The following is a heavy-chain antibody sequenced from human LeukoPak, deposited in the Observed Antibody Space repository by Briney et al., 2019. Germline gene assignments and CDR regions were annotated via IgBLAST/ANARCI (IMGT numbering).Heavy chain of an antibody. CDR3: ARDRDGYNYDY. D-gene: IGHD5-24*01. CDR2: IIPIFGIA. Sequence: PVKVSCKASGGTFSSYAISWVRQAPGQGLEWMGRIIPIFGIANYAQKFQGRVTITADKSSSTAYMELSSLRSEDTAVYYCARDRDGYNYDYWGQGTLVTVSS. CDR1: GGTFSSYA. J-gene: IGHJ4*02. V-gene: IGHV1-69*04.